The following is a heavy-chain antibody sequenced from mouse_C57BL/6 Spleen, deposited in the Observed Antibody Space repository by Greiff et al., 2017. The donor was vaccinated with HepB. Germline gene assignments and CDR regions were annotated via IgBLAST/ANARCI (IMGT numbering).Heavy chain of an antibody. J-gene: IGHJ4*01. D-gene: IGHD3-2*02. CDR2: INPSTGGT. V-gene: IGHV1-42*01. Sequence: VQLQQSGPELVKPGASVKISCKASGYSFTGYYMNWVKQSPEKSLEWIGEINPSTGGTTYNQKFKAKATLTVDKSSSTAYMQLKSLTSEDSAVYYCSREPNELSPYYYAMDYWGQGTSVTVSS. CDR1: GYSFTGYY. CDR3: SREPNELSPYYYAMDY.